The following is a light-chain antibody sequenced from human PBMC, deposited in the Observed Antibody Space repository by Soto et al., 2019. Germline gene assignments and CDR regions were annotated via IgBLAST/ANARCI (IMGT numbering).Light chain of an antibody. CDR2: DNN. J-gene: IGLJ3*02. V-gene: IGLV1-51*01. Sequence: QSALTQPPSLSAAPGQTVTISCSDGSSNIGNNYVSWYQQVAGTTPKLLIFDNNKRPSGIPDRFSGSKSGTSATLGIAGLQTGAAADYYCATWDSSLSAWLFGGGTKLTVL. CDR1: SSNIGNNY. CDR3: ATWDSSLSAWL.